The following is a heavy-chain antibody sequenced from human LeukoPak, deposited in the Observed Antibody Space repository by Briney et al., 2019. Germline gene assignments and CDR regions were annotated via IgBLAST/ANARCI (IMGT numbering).Heavy chain of an antibody. CDR3: ARYNYYDSSGYLDY. J-gene: IGHJ4*02. CDR1: GYSISSGYF. Sequence: SETLSLTCTVSGYSISSGYFWGWIRRPPGKGLECIGTIYHSGITNYNPSLKSRVSISVDKSKNQFSLTLTSVSAADTAVYFCARYNYYDSSGYLDYWGQGTQVTVSS. V-gene: IGHV4-38-2*02. CDR2: IYHSGIT. D-gene: IGHD3-22*01.